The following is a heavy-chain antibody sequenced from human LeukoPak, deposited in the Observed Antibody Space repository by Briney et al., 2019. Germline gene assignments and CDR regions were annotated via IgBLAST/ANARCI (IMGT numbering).Heavy chain of an antibody. Sequence: GGSLRLSCAASGFSFSAYWRTWVRQAPGTGLEWVANINPAGSETYYVDPVKGRFSISRDNAKNLVYLQMNSLRAEDTAVYHCARFGYVAAVDVWGQGTPVTVSS. V-gene: IGHV3-7*01. D-gene: IGHD2-15*01. CDR3: ARFGYVAAVDV. J-gene: IGHJ4*02. CDR2: INPAGSET. CDR1: GFSFSAYW.